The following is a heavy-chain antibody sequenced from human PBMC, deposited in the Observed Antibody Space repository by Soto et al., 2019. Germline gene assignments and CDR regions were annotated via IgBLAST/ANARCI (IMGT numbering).Heavy chain of an antibody. CDR2: IYYSGST. Sequence: SETLSLTCTVSGGSISSYYWSWIRQPPGKGLEWIGYIYYSGSTNYNPSLKGRVTISVDTSKNQFSLKLSSVTAADTAVYYCARDSAAAGSAYYYYGMDVWGQGTTVTVSS. D-gene: IGHD6-13*01. J-gene: IGHJ6*02. V-gene: IGHV4-59*01. CDR3: ARDSAAAGSAYYYYGMDV. CDR1: GGSISSYY.